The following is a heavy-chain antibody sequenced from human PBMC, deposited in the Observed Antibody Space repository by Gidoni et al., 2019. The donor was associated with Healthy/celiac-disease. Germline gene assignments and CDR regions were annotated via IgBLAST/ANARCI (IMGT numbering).Heavy chain of an antibody. CDR2: ISGSGGST. CDR1: GFTFSSYA. D-gene: IGHD6-13*01. V-gene: IGHV3-23*01. J-gene: IGHJ4*02. CDR3: AKGPAIAAAVDY. Sequence: EVQLLEPGGGLVQPGGSLRLSCAASGFTFSSYAMSWVRQAPGKGLEWVAAISGSGGSTYYADSVKGRFTISRDNSKNTLYLQMNSLRAEDTAVYYCAKGPAIAAAVDYWGQGTLVTVSS.